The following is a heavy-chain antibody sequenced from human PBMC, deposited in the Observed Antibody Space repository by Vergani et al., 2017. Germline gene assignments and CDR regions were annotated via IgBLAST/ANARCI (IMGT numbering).Heavy chain of an antibody. CDR2: ICHTEDT. D-gene: IGHD2-2*02. CDR3: ATIGYRRWGYYFDY. Sequence: QVQLQESGPGLVKPPGTLSLPCAVSGDSISSNNCWTLVRQPPGKGLEWIGEICHTEDTKYSPSLKSRVTVSVDESRNLFSLRLNFVTAADTAVYYCATIGYRRWGYYFDYWGQGILVTVSS. CDR1: GDSISSNNC. V-gene: IGHV4-4*03. J-gene: IGHJ4*02.